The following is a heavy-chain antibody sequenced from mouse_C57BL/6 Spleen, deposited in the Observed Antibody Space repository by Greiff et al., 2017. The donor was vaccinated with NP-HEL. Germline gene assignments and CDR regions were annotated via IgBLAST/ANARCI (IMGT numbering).Heavy chain of an antibody. J-gene: IGHJ2*01. V-gene: IGHV5-4*01. Sequence: EVHLVESGGGLVKPGGSLKLSCAASGFTFSSYAMSWVRQTPEKRLEWVATISDGGSYTYYPDNVKGRFTISRDNAKNNLYLQMSHLKSEDTAMYYCARDSGITTGNYFDYWGQGTTLTVSS. CDR1: GFTFSSYA. D-gene: IGHD2-4*01. CDR3: ARDSGITTGNYFDY. CDR2: ISDGGSYT.